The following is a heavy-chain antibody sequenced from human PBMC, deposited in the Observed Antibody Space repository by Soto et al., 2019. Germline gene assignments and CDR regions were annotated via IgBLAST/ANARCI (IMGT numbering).Heavy chain of an antibody. CDR3: AKGDPSESITIFGVVNYYYYYGMDV. D-gene: IGHD3-3*01. V-gene: IGHV3-23*01. CDR2: ISGSGGST. Sequence: GGSLRLSCAASGFTFSSYAMSWVRQAPGKGLEWVSAISGSGGSTYYADSVKGRFTISRDNSKNTLYLQMNSRRAEDTAVYYCAKGDPSESITIFGVVNYYYYYGMDVWGQGTTVTVSS. CDR1: GFTFSSYA. J-gene: IGHJ6*02.